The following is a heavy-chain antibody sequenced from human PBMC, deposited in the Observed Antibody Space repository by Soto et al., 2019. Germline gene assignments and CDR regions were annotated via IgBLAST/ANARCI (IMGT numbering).Heavy chain of an antibody. CDR2: INPNNGGT. CDR1: GYIFFGSY. Sequence: QMQLVQSGAEVKKPGASVKVSCKASGYIFFGSYIHWVRQAPGHGLEWMGWINPNNGGTGSAQKFQGRITMTGDTSISTAYMELSRLRSDDTGVYYCARGGRSLHGNYHFGMDVWGQGTTVTVSS. J-gene: IGHJ6*02. CDR3: ARGGRSLHGNYHFGMDV. V-gene: IGHV1-2*02.